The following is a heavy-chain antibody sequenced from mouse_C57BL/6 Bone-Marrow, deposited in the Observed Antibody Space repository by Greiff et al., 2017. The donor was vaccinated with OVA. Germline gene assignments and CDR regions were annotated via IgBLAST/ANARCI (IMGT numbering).Heavy chain of an antibody. D-gene: IGHD1-1*01. CDR1: GYTFTSYW. Sequence: QVQLKQPGAELVKPGASVKLSCKASGYTFTSYWMHWVKQRPGRGLEWIGRIDPNSGGTKYNEKFKSKATLTVDKPSSTAYMQLSSLTSEDSAVYYCARGDYYGSSLGYFDVWGTGTTVTVSS. J-gene: IGHJ1*03. V-gene: IGHV1-72*01. CDR3: ARGDYYGSSLGYFDV. CDR2: IDPNSGGT.